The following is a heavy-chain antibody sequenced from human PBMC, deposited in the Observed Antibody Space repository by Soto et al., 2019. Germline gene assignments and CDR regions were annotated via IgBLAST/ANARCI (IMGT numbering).Heavy chain of an antibody. CDR1: GASLSSGSYY. V-gene: IGHV4-61*01. D-gene: IGHD2-8*02. CDR3: ARISYWVKDY. Sequence: SETLSLTCTVSGASLSSGSYYWSWIRQPPGEGLEWIGYFYYTGTTKYNPSLESRVTISADTSKNQFSLNLTSVTAADTAVYYCARISYWVKDYWGQGALVTVSS. CDR2: FYYTGTT. J-gene: IGHJ4*02.